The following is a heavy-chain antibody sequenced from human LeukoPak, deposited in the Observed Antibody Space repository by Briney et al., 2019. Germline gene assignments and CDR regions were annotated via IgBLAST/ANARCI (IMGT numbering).Heavy chain of an antibody. CDR2: ISAYNSNT. D-gene: IGHD2-2*01. CDR1: GYTFTSYG. Sequence: ASVKVSCKASGYTFTSYGISWVRQAPGQGLEWMGWISAYNSNTNYAQKLQGRVTMTTDTSTSTAYMELRSLRSDDTAVYYCARDDCSSTSCYHFFDYWGQGTLVTVSS. CDR3: ARDDCSSTSCYHFFDY. J-gene: IGHJ4*02. V-gene: IGHV1-18*01.